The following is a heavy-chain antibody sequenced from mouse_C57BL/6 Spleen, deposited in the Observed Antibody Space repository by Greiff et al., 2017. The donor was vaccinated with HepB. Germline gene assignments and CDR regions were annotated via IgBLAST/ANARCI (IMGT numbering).Heavy chain of an antibody. CDR2: INPNNGGT. CDR1: GYTFTDYN. D-gene: IGHD1-1*01. V-gene: IGHV1-18*01. Sequence: VQLQQSGPELVKPGASVKIPCKASGYTFTDYNMDWVKQSHGKSLEWIGDINPNNGGTIYNQKCKGKATLTVDKSSSTAYMELRSLTSEDTAVYYCARARGGGSSDAWFAYWGQGTLVTVSA. CDR3: ARARGGGSSDAWFAY. J-gene: IGHJ3*01.